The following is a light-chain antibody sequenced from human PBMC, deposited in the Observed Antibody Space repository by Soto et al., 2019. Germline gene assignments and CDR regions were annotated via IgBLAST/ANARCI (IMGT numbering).Light chain of an antibody. CDR1: QSVSTY. Sequence: EIVLTQSPGTLSLSPGERATLSCRASQSVSTYLAWYQQKPGQAPRRLIYDASNRATGIPARFSGSGSGTDFTLTISSLEPEDFAIYYCQQRYNWPPITFGQGTRLEIK. CDR2: DAS. V-gene: IGKV3-11*01. J-gene: IGKJ5*01. CDR3: QQRYNWPPIT.